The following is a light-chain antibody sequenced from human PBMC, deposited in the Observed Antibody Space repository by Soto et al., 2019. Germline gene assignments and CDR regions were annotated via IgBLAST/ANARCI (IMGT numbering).Light chain of an antibody. V-gene: IGLV2-23*01. J-gene: IGLJ2*01. CDR3: CSYAGSSSLV. CDR2: EGN. Sequence: QSALTQPASVSGSPGQSITISCTGTRSDVGSYNLVSWYQQHPTKAPKLMIYEGNKRPSGVSSRFSDSKSGNTASLTISGLQADDEADYYCCSYAGSSSLVFGGGTKLTVL. CDR1: RSDVGSYNL.